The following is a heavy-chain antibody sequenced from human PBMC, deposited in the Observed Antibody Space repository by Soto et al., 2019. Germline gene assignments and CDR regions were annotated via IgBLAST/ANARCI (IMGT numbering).Heavy chain of an antibody. V-gene: IGHV3-72*01. CDR3: ARFGYDSSGYFHPY. Sequence: EVQLVESGGGLVQPGGSLRLSCAASGFTFSDHYMDWVRQAPGKGLEWVGRTRNKANSYTTEYAASVKGRFTISRDDSENSLYLQMNSLKTADTAVYYCARFGYDSSGYFHPYWGQGTLVTVSS. D-gene: IGHD3-22*01. CDR1: GFTFSDHY. J-gene: IGHJ4*02. CDR2: TRNKANSYTT.